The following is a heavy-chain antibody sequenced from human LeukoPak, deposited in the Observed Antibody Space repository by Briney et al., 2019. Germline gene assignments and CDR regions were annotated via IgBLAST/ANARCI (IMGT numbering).Heavy chain of an antibody. V-gene: IGHV4-4*07. CDR1: GGSLSSYY. D-gene: IGHD3-10*01. CDR2: IYSSWST. CDR3: ARGAYGSGSTNWFDP. Sequence: PSETLALTCTVSGGSLSSYYWSWLRQPAGKGLEWIGRIYSSWSTVYNSPLKSRVTMSVDTSKNQFSLKLSSVTAADTAVYYCARGAYGSGSTNWFDPWGQGTLVTVSS. J-gene: IGHJ5*02.